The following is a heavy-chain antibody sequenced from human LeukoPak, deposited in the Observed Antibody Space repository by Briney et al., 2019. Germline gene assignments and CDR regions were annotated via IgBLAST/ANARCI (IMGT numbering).Heavy chain of an antibody. CDR1: LFTFIAYA. D-gene: IGHD3-3*01. V-gene: IGHV3-23*01. Sequence: GGSLRLSCAASLFTFIAYAMGWVRQAPGKGLEGVSAISGGGESTHYADSLRGRFTLSRDNSSNTLFLQMSSLRAEDTAVYYCGKVTWRYDDESTDCWGQGTLVTVSS. CDR3: GKVTWRYDDESTDC. CDR2: ISGGGEST. J-gene: IGHJ4*02.